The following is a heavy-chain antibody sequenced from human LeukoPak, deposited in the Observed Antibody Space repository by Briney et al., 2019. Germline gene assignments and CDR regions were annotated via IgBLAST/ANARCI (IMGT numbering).Heavy chain of an antibody. CDR1: AGYISSYY. Sequence: SETLSLTCTVSAGYISSYYWSWIRQPPGKGLECIRYIFNSGSTNYNPSLKSRVTISVDTSKNHFSLKLSSVTAADTAVYFCALGDCSSTSCYVFDYWGQGTLVTVSS. CDR2: IFNSGST. V-gene: IGHV4-59*01. CDR3: ALGDCSSTSCYVFDY. D-gene: IGHD2-2*01. J-gene: IGHJ4*02.